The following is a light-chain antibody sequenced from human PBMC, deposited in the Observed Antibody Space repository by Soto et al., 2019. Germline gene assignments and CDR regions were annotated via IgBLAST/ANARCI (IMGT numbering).Light chain of an antibody. Sequence: ILLTQSPGTLSFSPGGRDTPSCRASQSVSSSYLAWYQQKPGQAPRLLIYGASSRATGIPDRFSGSGSGTDFTLTISRLEPEDFAVYYCQQYGSSPPWTFGQGTKVDIK. CDR1: QSVSSSY. J-gene: IGKJ1*01. CDR3: QQYGSSPPWT. CDR2: GAS. V-gene: IGKV3-20*01.